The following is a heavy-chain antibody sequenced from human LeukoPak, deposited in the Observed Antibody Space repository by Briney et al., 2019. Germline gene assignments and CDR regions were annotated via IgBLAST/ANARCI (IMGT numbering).Heavy chain of an antibody. CDR2: IYYSGNT. J-gene: IGHJ6*03. CDR1: GDSISSSSSY. D-gene: IGHD6-19*01. CDR3: ARAISFMGSGWYYYYYMDV. V-gene: IGHV4-39*07. Sequence: PSETLSLTCTVSGDSISSSSSYWGWIRQPPGKGLEWIGSIYYSGNTYYNTSLKSRVTISVDTSKNQFSLKLSSVTAADTAVYYCARAISFMGSGWYYYYYMDVWGKGTTVTIS.